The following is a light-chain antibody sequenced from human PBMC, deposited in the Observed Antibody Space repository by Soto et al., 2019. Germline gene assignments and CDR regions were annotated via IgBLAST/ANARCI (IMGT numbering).Light chain of an antibody. CDR3: SSHTSGSTRV. CDR1: SSDVGGYDY. CDR2: EVT. J-gene: IGLJ1*01. V-gene: IGLV2-14*01. Sequence: QSALTQPASVSGSPGQSIAISCTGTSSDVGGYDYVSWYQQHPDKAPKLMIYEVTKRPSGVSNRFSGSKSGNTPSLTISGLQPEDEADYYCSSHTSGSTRVFGSGTKLTVL.